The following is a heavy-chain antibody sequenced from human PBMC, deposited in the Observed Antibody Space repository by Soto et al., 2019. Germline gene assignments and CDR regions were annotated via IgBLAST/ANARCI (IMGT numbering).Heavy chain of an antibody. CDR2: INWNGGST. J-gene: IGHJ4*02. CDR1: GFTFDDYG. Sequence: EVQLVASGGGVVRPGGSLRLSCAASGFTFDDYGMSWVRQAPGKGLEWVSGINWNGGSTGYADSVKGRFTISRDNAKNSLYLQMNSLRAEDTALYHCARVSSGYEAGRGEDYWGQGTLVTVSS. CDR3: ARVSSGYEAGRGEDY. V-gene: IGHV3-20*01. D-gene: IGHD5-12*01.